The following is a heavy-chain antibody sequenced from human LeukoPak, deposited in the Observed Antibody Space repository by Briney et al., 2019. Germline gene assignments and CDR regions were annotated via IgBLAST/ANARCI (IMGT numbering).Heavy chain of an antibody. J-gene: IGHJ6*03. D-gene: IGHD2-15*01. V-gene: IGHV4-61*01. Sequence: KASQTLSLTCTVSGGSISSGSYYWSWIRQPPGKGLEWIGYIYYSGSTNYNPSLKSRVTISVDTSKNQFSLKLSSVTAADTAVYYCAVTRVVAATIEIYYMDVWGIGTTVTVSS. CDR2: IYYSGST. CDR1: GGSISSGSYY. CDR3: AVTRVVAATIEIYYMDV.